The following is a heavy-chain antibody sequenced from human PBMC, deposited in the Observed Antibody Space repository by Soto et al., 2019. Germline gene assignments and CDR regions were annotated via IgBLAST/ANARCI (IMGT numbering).Heavy chain of an antibody. CDR1: GFTFSNFA. Sequence: GGSLRLSCAASGFTFSNFAMHWFRQAPGKGLEWVAVMSFDGTTKFYADSVKGRFTVSRDNSQNTLYLQVNSLRDEDTAVYYCTRYSGYEFLHHPFDYWGQGTLVTVSS. CDR3: TRYSGYEFLHHPFDY. CDR2: MSFDGTTK. V-gene: IGHV3-30-3*01. D-gene: IGHD5-12*01. J-gene: IGHJ4*02.